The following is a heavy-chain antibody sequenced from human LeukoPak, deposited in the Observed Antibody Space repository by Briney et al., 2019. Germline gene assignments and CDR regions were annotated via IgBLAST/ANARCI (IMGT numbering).Heavy chain of an antibody. Sequence: GGSLRLSCAASGFTFSTYAMHWVRQAPGKELEWVADISYDGSNIYYADSVKGRFTISRDNSKNTLYLQMNSLGAEDTAVYYCARDAPFSRAGFVYWGQGTLVTVSS. CDR2: ISYDGSNI. J-gene: IGHJ4*02. CDR1: GFTFSTYA. CDR3: ARDAPFSRAGFVY. V-gene: IGHV3-30-3*01.